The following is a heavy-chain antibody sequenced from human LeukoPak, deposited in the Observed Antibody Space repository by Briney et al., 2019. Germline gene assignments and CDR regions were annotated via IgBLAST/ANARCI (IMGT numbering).Heavy chain of an antibody. D-gene: IGHD3-3*01. Sequence: ASVKVSCKASGYTFTGYYMHWVRQPPGQGLEWVGWINPNSGGTNYAQKFQGRVTMTRDTSISTAYMELSRLRSDDTAVYYCARGPQQPYDFWSGYYFYFDYWGQGTLVTVSS. J-gene: IGHJ4*02. CDR1: GYTFTGYY. V-gene: IGHV1-2*02. CDR2: INPNSGGT. CDR3: ARGPQQPYDFWSGYYFYFDY.